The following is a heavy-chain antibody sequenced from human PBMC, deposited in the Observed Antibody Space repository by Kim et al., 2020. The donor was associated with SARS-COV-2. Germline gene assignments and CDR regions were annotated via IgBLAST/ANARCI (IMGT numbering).Heavy chain of an antibody. CDR3: ARIRGRWEFEFDY. CDR2: ISSSSSYI. J-gene: IGHJ4*02. D-gene: IGHD1-26*01. Sequence: GGSLRLSCAASGFTFSSYSMNWVRQAPGKGLEWVSSISSSSSYIYYADSVKGRFTISRDNAKNSLYLQMNSLRAEDTAVYYCARIRGRWEFEFDYWGQGTLVTVSS. V-gene: IGHV3-21*01. CDR1: GFTFSSYS.